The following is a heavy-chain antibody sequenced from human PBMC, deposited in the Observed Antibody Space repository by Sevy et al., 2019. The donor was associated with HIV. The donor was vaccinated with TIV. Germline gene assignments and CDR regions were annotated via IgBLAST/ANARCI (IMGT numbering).Heavy chain of an antibody. CDR2: INPNSGGT. CDR3: ARDETYYYDSRGYRYYYGMDV. CDR1: GYTFTGYY. J-gene: IGHJ6*02. D-gene: IGHD3-22*01. Sequence: ASVKVSCKASGYTFTGYYMHWVRQAPGQGLEWMGWINPNSGGTNYAQKFQGRVTMTRDTSISTAYMELSRLRSDDTAVYYCARDETYYYDSRGYRYYYGMDVWGQGTTVTVSS. V-gene: IGHV1-2*02.